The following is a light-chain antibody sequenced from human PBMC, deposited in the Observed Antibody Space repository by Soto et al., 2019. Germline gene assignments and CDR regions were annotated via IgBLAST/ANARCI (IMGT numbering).Light chain of an antibody. CDR3: QQYNNWPPVT. V-gene: IGKV3-15*01. J-gene: IGKJ4*01. CDR1: QSVSSN. Sequence: EIVMTQSPATLSVSPGERATLSCRASQSVSSNLAWYQQQPGQAPRLLIYAATTRATDVPARFSGSGSGTEFTLTINSLQSEDFAVYYCQQYNNWPPVTFGGGTKVEIK. CDR2: AAT.